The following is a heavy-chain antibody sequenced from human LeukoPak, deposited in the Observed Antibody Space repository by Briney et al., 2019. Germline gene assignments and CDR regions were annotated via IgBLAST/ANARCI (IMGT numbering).Heavy chain of an antibody. J-gene: IGHJ4*02. CDR1: GYTFTSYY. Sequence: ASVKVSCQASGYTFTSYYMHWVRQAPGQGLEWMGIINPSGGSTSYAQKFQGRFTMTRDMSTSTVYMELSSLRSEDTAVYYCARADGGNSNLDYWGQGTLVTVSS. CDR3: ARADGGNSNLDY. D-gene: IGHD4-23*01. CDR2: INPSGGST. V-gene: IGHV1-46*01.